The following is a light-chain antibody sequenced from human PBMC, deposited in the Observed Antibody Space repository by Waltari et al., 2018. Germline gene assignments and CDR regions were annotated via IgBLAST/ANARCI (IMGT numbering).Light chain of an antibody. J-gene: IGLJ1*01. Sequence: QSVLTQPPSASGTPGQRVTISCSGSSSNIGSNTVTWYQQLPGTAPKLLIYSNNQRPSGVPDRFYGSKSGTSASLAISGLQSEDEADYYCAAWDDSLNGLYVFGTGTKVTVL. V-gene: IGLV1-44*01. CDR2: SNN. CDR1: SSNIGSNT. CDR3: AAWDDSLNGLYV.